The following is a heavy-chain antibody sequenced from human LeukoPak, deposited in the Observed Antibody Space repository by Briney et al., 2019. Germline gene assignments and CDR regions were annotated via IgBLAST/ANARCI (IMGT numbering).Heavy chain of an antibody. CDR1: GFTFSNAW. CDR3: TTTMTTVKSFDY. CDR2: IKSKTDGGTT. D-gene: IGHD4-17*01. Sequence: GGSLRLSCAASGFTFSNAWMSWVRQAPGKGLELVGRIKSKTDGGTTDYAAPVKGRFTISRDDSKNTLYLQMNSLKTEDTAVYYCTTTMTTVKSFDYWGQGTLVTASS. V-gene: IGHV3-15*01. J-gene: IGHJ4*02.